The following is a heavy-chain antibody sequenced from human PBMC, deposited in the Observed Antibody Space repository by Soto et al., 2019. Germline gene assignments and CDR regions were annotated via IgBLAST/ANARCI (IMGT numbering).Heavy chain of an antibody. Sequence: QVQLVESGGGVVQPGRSLRLSCAASGFTCSSYGMHWVRQAPGKGLEWVAVISYDGSNKYYADSVKGRFTISRDNSKNTLYLKMNSLRAEDTAVYYCAKDQKDSGYDSFDYWVQGTLVTVSS. CDR3: AKDQKDSGYDSFDY. V-gene: IGHV3-30*18. CDR1: GFTCSSYG. D-gene: IGHD5-12*01. CDR2: ISYDGSNK. J-gene: IGHJ4*02.